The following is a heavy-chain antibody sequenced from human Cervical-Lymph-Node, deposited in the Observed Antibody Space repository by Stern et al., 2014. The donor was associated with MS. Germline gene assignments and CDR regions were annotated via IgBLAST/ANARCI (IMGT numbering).Heavy chain of an antibody. J-gene: IGHJ4*02. Sequence: VQLVQSGAEVKKPGASVKVSCKASGYTFTSYGIRWVRQAPGQGLEWMGWISAYNGNTNYAKKPQGRVPMTTDTSTSTAYMEVRSLKSDDTAVDYCAVNVLRFLEWLSPFDYWGQGTLVTVSS. CDR1: GYTFTSYG. D-gene: IGHD3-3*01. V-gene: IGHV1-18*04. CDR2: ISAYNGNT. CDR3: AVNVLRFLEWLSPFDY.